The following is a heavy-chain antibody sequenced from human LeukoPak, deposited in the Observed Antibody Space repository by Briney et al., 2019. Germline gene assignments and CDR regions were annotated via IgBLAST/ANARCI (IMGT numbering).Heavy chain of an antibody. CDR1: GDSNSDYY. J-gene: IGHJ4*02. Sequence: SETLSLTCSVSGDSNSDYYWSWIRQPAGKGMEWIGRIFGTENTDYSPSLKSRVTMSVDTSKNQISLNVTSVTAADTAVYFCARDNIYDSSVFDLWGPGTLVTVSS. CDR2: IFGTENT. V-gene: IGHV4-4*07. CDR3: ARDNIYDSSVFDL. D-gene: IGHD3-22*01.